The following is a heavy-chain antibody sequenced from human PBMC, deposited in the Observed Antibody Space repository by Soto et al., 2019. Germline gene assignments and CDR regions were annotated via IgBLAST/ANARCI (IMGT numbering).Heavy chain of an antibody. CDR2: INHSGST. Sequence: SETLSLTCAFYGGSFSGYYWSWIRQPPGKGLEWIGEINHSGSTNYNPSLKSRVTISVDTSKNQFSLKLSSVTAADTAVYYCARGSPGLLRFLEWLFPSFDYWGQGTLVTVSS. V-gene: IGHV4-34*01. J-gene: IGHJ4*02. CDR1: GGSFSGYY. CDR3: ARGSPGLLRFLEWLFPSFDY. D-gene: IGHD3-3*01.